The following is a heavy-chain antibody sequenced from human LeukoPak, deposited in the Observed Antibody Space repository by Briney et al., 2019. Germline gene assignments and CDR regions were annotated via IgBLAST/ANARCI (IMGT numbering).Heavy chain of an antibody. Sequence: SETLSLTCTVSGGSISSYYWSWIRQPPGEGLEWIGSIYYSGSTYYNPSLKSRVTISVDTSKNQFSLKLSSVTAADTAVYYCARGRKYIAAAGNFDYWGQGTLVTVSS. D-gene: IGHD6-13*01. CDR3: ARGRKYIAAAGNFDY. CDR1: GGSISSYY. J-gene: IGHJ4*02. V-gene: IGHV4-39*07. CDR2: IYYSGST.